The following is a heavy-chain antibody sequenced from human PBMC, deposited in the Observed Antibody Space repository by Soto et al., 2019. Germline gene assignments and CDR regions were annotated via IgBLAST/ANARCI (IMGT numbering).Heavy chain of an antibody. D-gene: IGHD3-10*01. CDR1: GFTFRSYA. CDR3: AKSSYGSGSYHWFDP. J-gene: IGHJ5*02. V-gene: IGHV3-23*01. CDR2: ISGSGGRT. Sequence: PGGSLRLSCAASGFTFRSYAMSWVRQAPGKGLEWVSAISGSGGRTDYADSVKGRFTISRDNSKNTLYLQMNSLRAEDTAVYYCAKSSYGSGSYHWFDPWGQGTLVTVSS.